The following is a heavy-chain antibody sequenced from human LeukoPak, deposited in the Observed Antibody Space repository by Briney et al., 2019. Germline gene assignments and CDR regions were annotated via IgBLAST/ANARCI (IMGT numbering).Heavy chain of an antibody. CDR1: GGSISSGSYY. Sequence: TSETLSLTCTVSGGSISSGSYYWSWIRQPAGKGLEWIGRIYTSGSTNYNPSLKSRVTISVDTSKNQFSLKLSSVTAADTAVYYCARAPYDFWSGYLYYFDYWGQGTLVTVSS. J-gene: IGHJ4*02. CDR3: ARAPYDFWSGYLYYFDY. D-gene: IGHD3-3*01. V-gene: IGHV4-61*02. CDR2: IYTSGST.